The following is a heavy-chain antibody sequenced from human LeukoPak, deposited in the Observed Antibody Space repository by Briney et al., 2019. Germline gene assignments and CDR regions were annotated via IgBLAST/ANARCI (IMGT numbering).Heavy chain of an antibody. V-gene: IGHV3-30*02. Sequence: GESLRLSCAVSGFTFNIYDMYWVRQAPGKGLEWVAFIRYDGGNEYYVDSVKGRFTISRDNSKNTLYLQMNSLRPEDTAVYYCTKLASVSTDYWGQGTLVTVSS. CDR1: GFTFNIYD. CDR3: TKLASVSTDY. J-gene: IGHJ4*02. CDR2: IRYDGGNE. D-gene: IGHD4-11*01.